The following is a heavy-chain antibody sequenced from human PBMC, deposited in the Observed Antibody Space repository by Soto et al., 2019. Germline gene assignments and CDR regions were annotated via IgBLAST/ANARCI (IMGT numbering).Heavy chain of an antibody. V-gene: IGHV1-58*01. CDR3: AALAYCGGDCYSPFDY. J-gene: IGHJ4*02. D-gene: IGHD2-21*02. CDR1: GFTFTSSA. CDR2: IVVGSGNT. Sequence: SVKVSCKASGFTFTSSAVQWVRQARGQRLEWIGWIVVGSGNTNYAQKFQERVTITRDMSTSTAYMELSSLRSEDTAVYYCAALAYCGGDCYSPFDYWGQGTLVTVSS.